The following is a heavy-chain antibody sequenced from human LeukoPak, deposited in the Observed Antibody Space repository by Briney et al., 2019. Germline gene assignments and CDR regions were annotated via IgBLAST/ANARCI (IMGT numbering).Heavy chain of an antibody. V-gene: IGHV3-23*01. CDR1: GFAFSSYG. CDR2: ISGSGGST. J-gene: IGHJ4*02. CDR3: AKDSGSGSLMPFDY. Sequence: PGGSLRLSCAASGFAFSSYGMSWVRQAPGEGLEWVSAISGSGGSTYYADSVKGRFTISRDNSKNTLYLQMNSLRAEDTAVYYCAKDSGSGSLMPFDYWGQGTLVTVSS. D-gene: IGHD1-26*01.